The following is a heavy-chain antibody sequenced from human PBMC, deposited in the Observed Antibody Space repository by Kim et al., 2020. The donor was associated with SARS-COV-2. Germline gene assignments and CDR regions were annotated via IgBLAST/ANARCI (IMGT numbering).Heavy chain of an antibody. Sequence: SVKVSCKASGGTFSSYAISWVRQAPGQGLEWMGGIIPIFGTANYAQKFQGRVTITADESTSTAYMELSSLRSEDTAVYYCAGGIVVVVAAPYYYYGMDVWGQGTTVTVSS. CDR2: IIPIFGTA. CDR1: GGTFSSYA. CDR3: AGGIVVVVAAPYYYYGMDV. J-gene: IGHJ6*02. V-gene: IGHV1-69*13. D-gene: IGHD2-15*01.